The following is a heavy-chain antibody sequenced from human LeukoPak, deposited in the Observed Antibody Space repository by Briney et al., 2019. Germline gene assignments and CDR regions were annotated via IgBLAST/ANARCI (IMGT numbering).Heavy chain of an antibody. D-gene: IGHD3-22*01. CDR3: ARVVAYYYDSSGYSNSDY. J-gene: IGHJ4*02. CDR2: ISAYNGNT. V-gene: IGHV1-18*01. Sequence: ASVKVSCKASGGTFSSYAISWVRQAPGQGLEWMGWISAYNGNTNYAQKLQGRVTMTTDTSTSTAYMELRSLRSDDTAVYYCARVVAYYYDSSGYSNSDYWGQGTLVTVSS. CDR1: GGTFSSYA.